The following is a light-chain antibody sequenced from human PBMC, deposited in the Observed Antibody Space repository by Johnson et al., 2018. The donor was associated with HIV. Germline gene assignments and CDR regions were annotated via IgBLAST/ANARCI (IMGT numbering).Light chain of an antibody. Sequence: QSILTQPPSVSAAPGQKVTISCSGSSSNIGNNYVSWYQQLPGTAPKLLIYDNNKRPSGIPARFSGSKSGTSATLGITGLQTGDEADYYCGTWDSSLSAVVFGTGTKVTVL. CDR2: DNN. V-gene: IGLV1-51*01. CDR1: SSNIGNNY. J-gene: IGLJ1*01. CDR3: GTWDSSLSAVV.